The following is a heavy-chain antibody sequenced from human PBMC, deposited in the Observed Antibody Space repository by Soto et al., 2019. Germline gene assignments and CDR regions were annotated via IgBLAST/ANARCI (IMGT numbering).Heavy chain of an antibody. V-gene: IGHV4-39*01. CDR2: IYYSGST. D-gene: IGHD6-19*01. J-gene: IGHJ4*02. CDR1: GGSISSSSYY. Sequence: SETLSLTCTVSGGSISSSSYYWGWIRQPPGKGLEWIGSIYYSGSTYYNPSLKSQVTISVDTSKNQFSLKLSSVTAADTAVYYCARQEQWLKSFDYWGQGXLVTVSS. CDR3: ARQEQWLKSFDY.